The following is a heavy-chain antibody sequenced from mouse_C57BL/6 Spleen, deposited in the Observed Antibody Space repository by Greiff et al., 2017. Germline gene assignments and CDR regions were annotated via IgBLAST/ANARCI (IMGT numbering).Heavy chain of an antibody. Sequence: QVQLKESGAELARPGASVKLSCKASGYTFTSYGISWVKQRTGQGLEWIGEIYPRSGNTYYNEKFKGKATLTADKSSSTAYMELRSLTSEDSAVYFCARRRDYDYDDAMDYWGQGTSVTVSS. J-gene: IGHJ4*01. CDR2: IYPRSGNT. CDR1: GYTFTSYG. V-gene: IGHV1-81*01. CDR3: ARRRDYDYDDAMDY. D-gene: IGHD2-4*01.